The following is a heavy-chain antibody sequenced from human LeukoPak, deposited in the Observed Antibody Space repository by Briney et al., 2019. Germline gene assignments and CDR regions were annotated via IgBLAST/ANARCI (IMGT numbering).Heavy chain of an antibody. D-gene: IGHD3-9*01. CDR2: IYYSGST. J-gene: IGHJ6*02. CDR3: ARHGHYDILTGYYYYYGMDV. V-gene: IGHV4-59*08. Sequence: SETLSLTCAVSGGSISSSNWWSWIRQPPGKGLEWIGYIYYSGSTNYNPSLKSRVTISVDTSKNQFSLKLSSVTAADTAVYYCARHGHYDILTGYYYYYGMDVWGQGTTVTVSS. CDR1: GGSISSSNW.